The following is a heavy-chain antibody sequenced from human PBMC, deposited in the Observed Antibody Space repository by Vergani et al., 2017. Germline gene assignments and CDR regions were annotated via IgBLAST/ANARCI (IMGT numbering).Heavy chain of an antibody. V-gene: IGHV4-34*01. CDR1: GGSFSGYY. Sequence: QVQLQQWGAGLLKPSETLSLTCAVYGGSFSGYYWSWIRQPPGKGLEWIGEINHSGSTNYNPSLKSRVTISVDTSKNQFSLKLRSVTAADTAVYYCARASRCSSTSCYSGGFDPWGQGTLVTVSS. D-gene: IGHD2-2*01. CDR3: ARASRCSSTSCYSGGFDP. CDR2: INHSGST. J-gene: IGHJ5*02.